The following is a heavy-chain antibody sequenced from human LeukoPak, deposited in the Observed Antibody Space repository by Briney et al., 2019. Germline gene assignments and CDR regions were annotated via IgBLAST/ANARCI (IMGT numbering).Heavy chain of an antibody. CDR3: AKDRPAAMLGDNWFDP. CDR2: ISGSGGST. D-gene: IGHD2-2*01. J-gene: IGHJ5*02. CDR1: GFTFSSYA. Sequence: GGSLRLSCAASGFTFSSYAMSWVRQAPGEGLEWVSAISGSGGSTYYADSVRGRFTISRDNFKNTLYLQMNSLRAEDTAVYYCAKDRPAAMLGDNWFDPWGQGTLVTVSS. V-gene: IGHV3-23*01.